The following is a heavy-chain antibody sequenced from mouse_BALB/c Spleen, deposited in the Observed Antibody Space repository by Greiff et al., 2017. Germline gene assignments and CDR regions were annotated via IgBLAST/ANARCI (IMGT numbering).Heavy chain of an antibody. CDR3: ASIYYYGSPWFAY. Sequence: EVQVVESGAELVRPGALVKLSCKASGFNIKDYYMHWVKQRPEQGLEWIGWIDPENGNTIYDPKFQGKASITADTSSNTAYLQLSSLTSEDTAVYYCASIYYYGSPWFAYWGQGTLVTVSA. CDR1: GFNIKDYY. J-gene: IGHJ3*01. CDR2: IDPENGNT. V-gene: IGHV14-1*02. D-gene: IGHD1-1*01.